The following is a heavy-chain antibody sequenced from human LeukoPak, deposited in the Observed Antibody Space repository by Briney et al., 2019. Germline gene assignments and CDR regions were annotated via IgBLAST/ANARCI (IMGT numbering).Heavy chain of an antibody. D-gene: IGHD6-6*01. CDR3: ARQYSSSSHFDY. CDR1: GGSISSSNW. CDR2: IYHSGST. Sequence: SETLSLTCAVSGGSISSSNWWNWVRQPPGKGLEWIGEIYHSGSTNYNPSLKSRVTISVDTSKNQFSLKLNSVIAADTAVYYCARQYSSSSHFDYWGQGTLVTVSS. V-gene: IGHV4-4*02. J-gene: IGHJ4*02.